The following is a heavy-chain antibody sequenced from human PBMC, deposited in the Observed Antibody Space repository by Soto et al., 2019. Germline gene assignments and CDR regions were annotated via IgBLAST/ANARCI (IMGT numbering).Heavy chain of an antibody. CDR2: IYSGGST. CDR3: ARTCSGGTCSFDY. V-gene: IGHV3-66*01. J-gene: IGHJ4*02. D-gene: IGHD2-15*01. Sequence: EVQLVESGGGLVQPGGSLRLSCAASGFTVSSNYMSWVRQAPGKGLEWVSVIYSGGSTYYAYSVKGRFTISRDNSENTLYLQMNSLRAEDTAVYYCARTCSGGTCSFDYWGQGTLVTVSS. CDR1: GFTVSSNY.